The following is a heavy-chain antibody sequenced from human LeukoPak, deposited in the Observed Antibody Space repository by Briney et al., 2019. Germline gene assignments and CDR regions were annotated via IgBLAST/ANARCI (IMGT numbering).Heavy chain of an antibody. Sequence: GGSLRLSCAASGFTFSSYAMSWVRQAPGKGLERVSAISGSGGSTYYADSVKGRFTISRDNSKNTLYLQMNSLRAEDTAVYYCAKDLVSRYGDYVSPFDYWGQGTLVTVSS. CDR2: ISGSGGST. CDR1: GFTFSSYA. D-gene: IGHD4-17*01. J-gene: IGHJ4*02. CDR3: AKDLVSRYGDYVSPFDY. V-gene: IGHV3-23*01.